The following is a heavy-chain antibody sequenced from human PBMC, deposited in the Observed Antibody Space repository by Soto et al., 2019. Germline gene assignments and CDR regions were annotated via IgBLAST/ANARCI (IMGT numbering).Heavy chain of an antibody. CDR2: IYYSGST. CDR3: ARIIWSGYYAFFGWFDP. J-gene: IGHJ5*02. D-gene: IGHD3-3*01. V-gene: IGHV4-59*01. Sequence: SETLSLTCTVSGGSISSYYWSWIRQPPGKGLEWIGYIYYSGSTNYNPSLKSRVTISVDTSKNQLSLKLSSVTAEDTAVYYCARIIWSGYYAFFGWFDPWGQGTLVTV. CDR1: GGSISSYY.